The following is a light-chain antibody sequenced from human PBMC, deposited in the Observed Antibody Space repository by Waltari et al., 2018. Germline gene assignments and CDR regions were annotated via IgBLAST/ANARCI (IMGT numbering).Light chain of an antibody. J-gene: IGKJ2*01. CDR3: QQRSNWPSMYT. CDR1: QSVSSY. V-gene: IGKV3-11*01. CDR2: DAS. Sequence: EIVLTQPPATLSLSPGERATLSCRASQSVSSYLAWYQQKPGQAPRLLIYDASNRATGIPARFSGSGSGTDFTLTISSLEPEDFAVYYCQQRSNWPSMYTFGQGTKLEIK.